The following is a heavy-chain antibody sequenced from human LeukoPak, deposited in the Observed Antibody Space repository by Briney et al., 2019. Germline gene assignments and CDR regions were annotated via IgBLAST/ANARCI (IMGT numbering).Heavy chain of an antibody. D-gene: IGHD5-24*01. CDR1: GFTFSNAW. Sequence: GGSLRLSCAASGFTFSNAWMSWVRQAPGKGLEWVAFIRYDGSNKYYADSVKGRFTISRDNSKNTLYLQMNSLRAEDTAVYYCAKDRGYKFGEYSFDYWGQGPLVTASS. CDR3: AKDRGYKFGEYSFDY. V-gene: IGHV3-30*02. CDR2: IRYDGSNK. J-gene: IGHJ4*02.